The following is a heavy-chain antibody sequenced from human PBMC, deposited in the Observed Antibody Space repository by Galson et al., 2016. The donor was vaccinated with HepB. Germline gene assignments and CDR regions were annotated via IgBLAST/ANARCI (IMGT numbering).Heavy chain of an antibody. CDR2: INPGGGEK. CDR1: GFTFTSHW. D-gene: IGHD1-14*01. V-gene: IGHV3-7*03. CDR3: ANHRG. J-gene: IGHJ4*02. Sequence: SLRLSCAASGFTFTSHWMHWVRQAPGKGLEWVANINPGGGEKYYVDSVKGRFTISRDNSKNSLYLQMNSLNAEGTAVYYCANHRGWGQGALVTVSS.